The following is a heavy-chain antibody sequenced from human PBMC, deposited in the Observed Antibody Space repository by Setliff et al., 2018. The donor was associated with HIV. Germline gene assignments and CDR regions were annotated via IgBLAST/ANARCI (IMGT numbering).Heavy chain of an antibody. V-gene: IGHV1-46*01. CDR2: INPSGGST. D-gene: IGHD3-10*01. J-gene: IGHJ4*02. CDR3: ARDYYYYGSGSFGLDY. CDR1: GYSFTSYY. Sequence: ASVKVSCKASGYSFTSYYMHWVRQAPGQGLEWMGIINPSGGSTSYAQKFQGRVTMTRDTSTSTAYMELSSLRSGDTAVYYCARDYYYYGSGSFGLDYWGQGTPVTVSS.